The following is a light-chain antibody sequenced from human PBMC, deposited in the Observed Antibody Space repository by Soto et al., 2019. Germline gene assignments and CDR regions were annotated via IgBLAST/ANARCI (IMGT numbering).Light chain of an antibody. Sequence: DIQMTQSPSSLSASVGDRVTITCRASQSISSYLNWYQQKPGKAPKLLIYAASSLQSGVPSSFSGSSCGTDFTLTISRLPAEDFTTYYRQHSYSPPTFGQGTKVEIK. J-gene: IGKJ1*01. CDR3: QHSYSPPT. CDR1: QSISSY. CDR2: AAS. V-gene: IGKV1-39*01.